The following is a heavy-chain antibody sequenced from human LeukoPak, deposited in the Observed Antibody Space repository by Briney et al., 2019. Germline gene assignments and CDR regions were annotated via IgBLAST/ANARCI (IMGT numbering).Heavy chain of an antibody. D-gene: IGHD5-24*01. V-gene: IGHV4-38-2*01. CDR3: ARHQDGHNSVRFDY. CDR1: GYSISSGYY. J-gene: IGHJ4*02. Sequence: NPSETLSLTCAVSGYSISSGYYWGWIRQPPGKGLEWIGSIYHSGSTYYNPSLKSRVTISVDTSKNQFSLKLSSVTAADTAVYYCARHQDGHNSVRFDYWGQGTLVTVSS. CDR2: IYHSGST.